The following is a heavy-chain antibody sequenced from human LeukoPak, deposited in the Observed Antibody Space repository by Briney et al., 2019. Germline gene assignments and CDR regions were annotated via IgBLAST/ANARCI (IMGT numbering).Heavy chain of an antibody. CDR2: INQDGSEK. CDR1: GFTVSSNY. D-gene: IGHD1-1*01. CDR3: ASSHTNWPYYYYYGLDV. V-gene: IGHV3-7*01. Sequence: GSLRLSCAASGFTVSSNYMSWVRQAPGKGLEWVANINQDGSEKYYVDSVEGRFTISRDNAKNSLYLQMNSLRAEDTAVYYCASSHTNWPYYYYYGLDVWGQGTTVTVSS. J-gene: IGHJ6*02.